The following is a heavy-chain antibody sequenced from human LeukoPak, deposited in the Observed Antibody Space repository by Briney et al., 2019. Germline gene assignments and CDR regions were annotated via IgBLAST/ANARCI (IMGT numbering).Heavy chain of an antibody. V-gene: IGHV4-4*07. CDR2: IYTSGST. CDR1: GSSISSYY. Sequence: MPSETLSLTCTVSGSSISSYYWSWIRQSPGKGLEWIGRIYTSGSTNYNPSLKSRVTISVDTSKNQFSLKLSSVTAADTAVYYCAREVTMVRGVRPTTNWFDPWGQGTLVTVSS. CDR3: AREVTMVRGVRPTTNWFDP. J-gene: IGHJ5*02. D-gene: IGHD3-10*01.